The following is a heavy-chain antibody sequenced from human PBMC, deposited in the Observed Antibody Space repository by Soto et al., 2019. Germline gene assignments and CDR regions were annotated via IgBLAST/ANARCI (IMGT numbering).Heavy chain of an antibody. D-gene: IGHD3-10*01. CDR1: GGSFSGYY. Sequence: PSETLSLTCAVYGGSFSGYYWSWIRQPPGKGLEWIGEINHSGSTNYNPSLKSRVTISVDTSKNQFSLKLSSVTAADTAVYYCARGRLLWFGDLLYPWGQGTLVTVSS. V-gene: IGHV4-34*01. CDR3: ARGRLLWFGDLLYP. J-gene: IGHJ5*02. CDR2: INHSGST.